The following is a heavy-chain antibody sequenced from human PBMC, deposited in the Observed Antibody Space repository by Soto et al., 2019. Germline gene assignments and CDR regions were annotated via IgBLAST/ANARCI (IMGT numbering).Heavy chain of an antibody. CDR3: AKGGQYYDTSAKGVH. CDR2: INYSGDDT. Sequence: EVQLLESGGDLVQPGGSLRLSCAASGFTFSSYAMSWVRQAPGKGLEWVSGINYSGDDTNYADSVKGRFTISRDNSKKTLYLQMNSLRAEDKAVYYCAKGGQYYDTSAKGVHWGQGTLVTVSS. V-gene: IGHV3-23*01. J-gene: IGHJ4*02. CDR1: GFTFSSYA. D-gene: IGHD3-22*01.